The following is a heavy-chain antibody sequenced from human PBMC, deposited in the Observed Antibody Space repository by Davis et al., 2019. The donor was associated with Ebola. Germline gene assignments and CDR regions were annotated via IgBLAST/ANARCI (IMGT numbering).Heavy chain of an antibody. CDR2: INPSGGST. Sequence: ASVKVSCKASGYTFTSYYMHWVRQAPGQGLEWMGIINPSGGSTSYAQKFQGRVTMTRDTSTSTVYMELSSLRSEDTAVYYCARDLPDYGDYVRWFDPWGQGTLVTVSS. V-gene: IGHV1-46*01. D-gene: IGHD4-17*01. J-gene: IGHJ5*02. CDR3: ARDLPDYGDYVRWFDP. CDR1: GYTFTSYY.